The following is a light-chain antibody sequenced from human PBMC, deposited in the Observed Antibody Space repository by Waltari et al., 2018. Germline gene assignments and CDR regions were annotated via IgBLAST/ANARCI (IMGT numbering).Light chain of an antibody. CDR2: DKN. V-gene: IGLV3-19*01. Sequence: SSELTQDPAVSVAMGQTVRITCQGDSLRSYYASCYQQRPGQAPRLVMYDKNNRPSGVPDRFSGSSSHNTASLTITGAQAEDEASYYCHSRDASGVGGSFGGGTKLTVL. CDR3: HSRDASGVGGS. CDR1: SLRSYY. J-gene: IGLJ2*01.